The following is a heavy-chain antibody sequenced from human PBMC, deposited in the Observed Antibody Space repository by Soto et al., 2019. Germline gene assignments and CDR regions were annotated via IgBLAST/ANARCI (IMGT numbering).Heavy chain of an antibody. J-gene: IGHJ4*02. D-gene: IGHD1-26*01. CDR1: GFTFSSYA. Sequence: GGSLRLSCGVSGFTFSSYAMSWVRQAPGKGLEWVSAISGSGGSTYYADSVKGRFTISRDNSKNTLYLQMNSLRAEDTAVYYCAKADPYSGSYYLGFDYWGQGTLVTVSS. V-gene: IGHV3-23*01. CDR3: AKADPYSGSYYLGFDY. CDR2: ISGSGGST.